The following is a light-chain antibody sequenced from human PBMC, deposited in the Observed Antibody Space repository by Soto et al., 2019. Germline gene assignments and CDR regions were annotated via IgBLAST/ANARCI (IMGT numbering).Light chain of an antibody. CDR2: KAS. CDR3: QQYNTYPLT. J-gene: IGKJ4*01. CDR1: QTICIW. V-gene: IGKV1-5*03. Sequence: DIQMTQSPSTLSASVGDRVTITCRASQTICIWLAWYQQKPGKAPNLLIYKASSLESGVPSRFSGSGSGTEFTLTISSLQPDDFATYYCQQYNTYPLTFGGGTKVEI.